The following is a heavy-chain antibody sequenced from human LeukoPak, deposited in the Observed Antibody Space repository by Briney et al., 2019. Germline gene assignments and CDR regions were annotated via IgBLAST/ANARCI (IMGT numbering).Heavy chain of an antibody. CDR2: INHSGST. CDR1: GGSFSGHY. J-gene: IGHJ4*02. Sequence: SETLSLTCAVYGGSFSGHYWSWIRQPPGKGLEWIGEINHSGSTNYNPSLKSRVTISVDMSKNQFSLKLSSVTAADTAVYYCARGLFGEYYDFWSGYSYSDYWGQGTLVTVSS. CDR3: ARGLFGEYYDFWSGYSYSDY. V-gene: IGHV4-34*01. D-gene: IGHD3-3*01.